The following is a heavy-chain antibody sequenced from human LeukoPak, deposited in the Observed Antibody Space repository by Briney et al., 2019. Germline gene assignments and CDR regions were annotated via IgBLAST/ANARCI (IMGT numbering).Heavy chain of an antibody. CDR1: GGSFSGYY. CDR2: INHSGST. J-gene: IGHJ4*02. Sequence: SETLSLTCAVYGGSFSGYYWSWIRQPPGKGLGWIGEINHSGSTNYNPSLKSRVTTSVDTSKNQFSLKLSSVTAADTAVYYCARAPSVLRYCSGGSCFSRGPYYFDYWGQGTLVTVSS. D-gene: IGHD2-15*01. V-gene: IGHV4-34*01. CDR3: ARAPSVLRYCSGGSCFSRGPYYFDY.